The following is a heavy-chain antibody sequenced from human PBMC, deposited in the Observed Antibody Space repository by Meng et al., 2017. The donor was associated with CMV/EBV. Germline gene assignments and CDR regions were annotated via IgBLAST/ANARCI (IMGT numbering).Heavy chain of an antibody. Sequence: SETLSLTCAVYGGSFSGYYWSWTRQPPGKGLEWIGEINHSGSTNYNPSLKSRVTISVDTSKNQFSLKLSSVTAADTAVYYCAREGSSRPLDYWGQGTLVTVSS. CDR3: AREGSSRPLDY. D-gene: IGHD6-6*01. CDR1: GGSFSGYY. J-gene: IGHJ4*02. CDR2: INHSGST. V-gene: IGHV4-34*01.